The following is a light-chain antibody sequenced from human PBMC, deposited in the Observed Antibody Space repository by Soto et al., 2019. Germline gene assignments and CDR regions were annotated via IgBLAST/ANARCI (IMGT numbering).Light chain of an antibody. J-gene: IGLJ3*02. CDR3: ASWDASLNGWV. V-gene: IGLV1-44*01. CDR2: RSN. CDR1: SSNIGSDT. Sequence: QSVLTQPPSASGTPGQRVTISCSGSSSNIGSDTVNWYQQLPGTAPKLLIHRSNQRPSGVPGRFSGSKSGTSASLAISGLQSEDEADYYCASWDASLNGWVFGGGPKLTVL.